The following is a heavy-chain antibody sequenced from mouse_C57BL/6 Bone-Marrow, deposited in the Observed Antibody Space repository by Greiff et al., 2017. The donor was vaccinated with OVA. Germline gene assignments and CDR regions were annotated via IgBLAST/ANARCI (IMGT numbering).Heavy chain of an antibody. CDR2: IYPGDGDT. Sequence: VKLMESGPELVKPGASVKISCKASGYAFSSSWMNWVKQRPGKGLEWIGRIYPGDGDTNYNGKFKGKATLTADKSSSTAYMQLSSLTSEDSAVYFCARSDTTVVARRYFDYWGQGTTLTVSS. CDR3: ARSDTTVVARRYFDY. D-gene: IGHD1-1*01. CDR1: GYAFSSSW. V-gene: IGHV1-82*01. J-gene: IGHJ2*01.